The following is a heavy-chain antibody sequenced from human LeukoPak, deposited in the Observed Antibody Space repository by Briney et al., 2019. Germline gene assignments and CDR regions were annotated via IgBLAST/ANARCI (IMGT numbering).Heavy chain of an antibody. CDR1: GYTFTSYG. V-gene: IGHV1-18*01. J-gene: IGHJ4*02. D-gene: IGHD3-16*02. CDR2: ISAYNGNT. CDR3: ARVPPRYDYVWGSYRCDY. Sequence: ASVKVSCKASGYTFTSYGISWVRQASGQGLEWMGWISAYNGNTNYAQKLQGRVTMTTDTSTSTAYMELRSLRSDDTAVYYCARVPPRYDYVWGSYRCDYWGQGTLVTVSS.